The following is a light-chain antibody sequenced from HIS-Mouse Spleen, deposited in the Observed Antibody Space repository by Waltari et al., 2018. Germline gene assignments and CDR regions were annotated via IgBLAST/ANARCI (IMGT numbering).Light chain of an antibody. V-gene: IGLV6-57*04. CDR1: SGSIASNY. CDR3: QSYDSSNHEGV. J-gene: IGLJ3*02. Sequence: NFMLTQPHSVSESPGKTVTISCTRSSGSIASNYVQWYQQRPGSAPTTVIYEDNQRPSGVPARFSGSIDSSSNSASLTISGLKTEDEADYYCQSYDSSNHEGVFGGGTKLTVL. CDR2: EDN.